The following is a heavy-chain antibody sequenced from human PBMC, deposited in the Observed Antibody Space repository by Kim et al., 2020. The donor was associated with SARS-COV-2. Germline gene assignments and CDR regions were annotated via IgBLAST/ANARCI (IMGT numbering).Heavy chain of an antibody. Sequence: GGSLRLSCAASRFTFSSYAMSWVRQAPGKCLEWVSAISGSGDSTYYADSVKGRFTISRDNSKNTLYLQMNSLRAEDTAVYYCARSVAKYFQHWGQGTLGTVSS. V-gene: IGHV3-23*01. CDR2: ISGSGDST. CDR1: RFTFSSYA. J-gene: IGHJ1*01. CDR3: ARSVAKYFQH.